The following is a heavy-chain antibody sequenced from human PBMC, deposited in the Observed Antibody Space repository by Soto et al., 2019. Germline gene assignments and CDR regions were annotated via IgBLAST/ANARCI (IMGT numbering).Heavy chain of an antibody. CDR3: ARDRVYYYDSSGYYNFEY. V-gene: IGHV3-30*09. CDR1: GFTFNNYA. D-gene: IGHD3-22*01. Sequence: QVQLVESGGGVVQPGRSLRLSCAASGFTFNNYAMHWVRQAPGKGLEWVAVISYDGNNQYYADSVKGQFAISRDNSKNTLYLQMNSLRDEDTAVYYCARDRVYYYDSSGYYNFEYWGQGSLVTVSS. CDR2: ISYDGNNQ. J-gene: IGHJ4*02.